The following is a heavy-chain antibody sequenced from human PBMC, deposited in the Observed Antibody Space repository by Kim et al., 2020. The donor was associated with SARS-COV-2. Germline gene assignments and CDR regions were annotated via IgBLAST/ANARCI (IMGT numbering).Heavy chain of an antibody. CDR1: GFTFSSYE. J-gene: IGHJ6*02. D-gene: IGHD6-6*01. CDR3: ARRDSSSWYYYAMDV. CDR2: ITSSGSII. Sequence: GGSLRLSCAASGFTFSSYEMNWVRQAPGKGLEWVSYITSSGSIIYHADSVKGRFTISRDNAKNSLYLQMNSLRAEDTAVYYCARRDSSSWYYYAMDVWGQGTTVTVSS. V-gene: IGHV3-48*03.